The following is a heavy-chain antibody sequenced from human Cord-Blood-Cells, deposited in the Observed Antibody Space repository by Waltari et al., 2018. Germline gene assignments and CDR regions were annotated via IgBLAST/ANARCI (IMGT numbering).Heavy chain of an antibody. D-gene: IGHD6-6*01. Sequence: QVQLQESGPGLVKPSETLSLTCAVSGYSISGGYYWGWIRQPPGKGLEWIGSIYHSGSTYYNPSLKSRVTISVDTSKNQFSLKLSSVTAADTAVYYCARDPRQLGFDYWGQGTLVTVSS. CDR1: GYSISGGYY. J-gene: IGHJ4*02. V-gene: IGHV4-38-2*02. CDR2: IYHSGST. CDR3: ARDPRQLGFDY.